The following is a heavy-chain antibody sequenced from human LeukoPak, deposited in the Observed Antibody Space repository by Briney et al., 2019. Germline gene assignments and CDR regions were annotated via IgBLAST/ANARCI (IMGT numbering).Heavy chain of an antibody. D-gene: IGHD5-12*01. J-gene: IGHJ4*02. CDR3: ARVQWLLDY. V-gene: IGHV4-39*07. Sequence: PSETLSLTCTVSGGSISSSSYYWGWIRQPPGKGLEWIGSIYYSGSTYYNPSLKSRVTISVDTSKNQFSLKLSSVTAADTAVYYCARVQWLLDYWGQGTLVTVSS. CDR1: GGSISSSSYY. CDR2: IYYSGST.